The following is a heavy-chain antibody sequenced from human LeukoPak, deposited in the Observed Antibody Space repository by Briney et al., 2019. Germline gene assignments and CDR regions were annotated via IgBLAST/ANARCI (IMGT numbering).Heavy chain of an antibody. D-gene: IGHD6-13*01. J-gene: IGHJ5*02. CDR3: ATGSGYSSSWYSGNWFDP. V-gene: IGHV1-18*01. CDR2: ISAYNGNT. CDR1: GYTFTSYG. Sequence: ASVKVSCKTSGYTFTSYGISWVRQAPGQGLEWMGWISAYNGNTNYAQKLQGRVTMTTDTSTSTAYMELRSLRSDDTAVYYCATGSGYSSSWYSGNWFDPWGQGTLVTVSS.